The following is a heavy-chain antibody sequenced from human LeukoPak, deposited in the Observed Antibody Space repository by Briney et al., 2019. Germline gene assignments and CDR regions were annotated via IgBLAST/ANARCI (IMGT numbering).Heavy chain of an antibody. Sequence: SETLSLTCTVSGGSISSYYWSWIRQPPGKGLEWIGYIYYSGSTNYNPSLKSRVTISVDTSKNQFSLKLSSVTAADTAVYYCARGYSSSPNPYYYYYYMDVWGKGTTVTVSS. V-gene: IGHV4-59*01. J-gene: IGHJ6*03. D-gene: IGHD6-6*01. CDR1: GGSISSYY. CDR2: IYYSGST. CDR3: ARGYSSSPNPYYYYYYMDV.